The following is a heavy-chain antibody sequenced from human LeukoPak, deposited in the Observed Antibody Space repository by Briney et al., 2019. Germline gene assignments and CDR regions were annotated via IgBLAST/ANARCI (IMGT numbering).Heavy chain of an antibody. J-gene: IGHJ4*02. CDR1: GFTFSSYA. Sequence: GGSLRLSCAASGFTFSSYAMSWVRQAPGKGLEWVSGISWNSGSIGHADSVKGRFTISRDNAKNSLYLQMNSLRAEDTALYYCAKEGGAAAFDYWGQGTLVTVSS. CDR2: ISWNSGSI. V-gene: IGHV3-9*01. D-gene: IGHD6-13*01. CDR3: AKEGGAAAFDY.